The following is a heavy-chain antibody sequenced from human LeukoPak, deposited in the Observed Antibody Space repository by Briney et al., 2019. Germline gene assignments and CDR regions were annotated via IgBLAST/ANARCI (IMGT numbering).Heavy chain of an antibody. V-gene: IGHV1-18*01. J-gene: IGHJ4*02. CDR1: GYTFSTYG. D-gene: IGHD6-19*01. CDR3: ARYLGHSSGSKRGFDY. CDR2: ISGRNGNA. Sequence: GASVKVSCKTSGYTFSTYGIGWVRQAPGQGLEWLGGISGRNGNANYVQEFQGRVTMTTDKSPTPAYMELRSLTSNDTAVYFCARYLGHSSGSKRGFDYWGQETPVIVSS.